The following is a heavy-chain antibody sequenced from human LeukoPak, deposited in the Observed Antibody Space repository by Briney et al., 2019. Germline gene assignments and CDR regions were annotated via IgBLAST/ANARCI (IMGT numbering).Heavy chain of an antibody. Sequence: SETLSLTCTVSGGSISSSSYYWGWIRQPPGKGLEWIGSIYYSGSTYYNPSLKSRVTISVDTSMNQFSLKLSSVTAADTAVYYCARRHRGYSYGCGDYWGQGTLVTVSS. V-gene: IGHV4-39*01. D-gene: IGHD5-18*01. CDR1: GGSISSSSYY. CDR3: ARRHRGYSYGCGDY. J-gene: IGHJ4*02. CDR2: IYYSGST.